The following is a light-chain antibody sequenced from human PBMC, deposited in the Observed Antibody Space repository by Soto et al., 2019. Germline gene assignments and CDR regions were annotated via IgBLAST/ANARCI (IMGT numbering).Light chain of an antibody. J-gene: IGKJ2*01. CDR3: QQYGSSPST. Sequence: EIVLTQSPGTLSLSPGERATLSCRASQSVSSSYLAWYQQKPGQAPRLLIYGASSRATGIPDRFSGSGSGTDFTLTINKLEPEDFAVDYCQQYGSSPSTFGQGTKLEIK. CDR1: QSVSSSY. CDR2: GAS. V-gene: IGKV3-20*01.